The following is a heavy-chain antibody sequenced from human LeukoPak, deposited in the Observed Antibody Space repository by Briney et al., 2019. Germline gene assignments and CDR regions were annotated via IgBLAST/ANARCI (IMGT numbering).Heavy chain of an antibody. CDR1: GYTFTSYG. D-gene: IGHD3-10*01. V-gene: IGHV1-18*01. CDR2: ISAYNGNT. J-gene: IGHJ3*02. Sequence: ASVKVSCKASGYTFTSYGISWVRQAPGQGLERMGWISAYNGNTNYAQKLQGRVTMTTDTSTSTAYMELRSLRSDDTAVYYCARAAYYYGSGSYRQDAFDIWGQGTMVTVSS. CDR3: ARAAYYYGSGSYRQDAFDI.